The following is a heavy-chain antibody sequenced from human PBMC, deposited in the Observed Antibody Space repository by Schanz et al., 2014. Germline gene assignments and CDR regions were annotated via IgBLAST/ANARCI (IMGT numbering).Heavy chain of an antibody. D-gene: IGHD3-9*01. Sequence: VQLVESGGGVVQPGRSLRLSCAASGFTFSNYAMSWVRQAPGKGLEWVSSISHSGGSKYYADSVKGRFTMSRDNSKNTLYLQMNSLRVEDTAVYYCARDSGPYYDKSMDVWGQGTTVAVSS. J-gene: IGHJ6*02. V-gene: IGHV3-23*04. CDR1: GFTFSNYA. CDR2: ISHSGGSK. CDR3: ARDSGPYYDKSMDV.